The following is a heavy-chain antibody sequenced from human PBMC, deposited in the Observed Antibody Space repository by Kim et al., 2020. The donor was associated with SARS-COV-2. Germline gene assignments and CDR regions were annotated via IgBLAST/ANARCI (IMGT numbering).Heavy chain of an antibody. CDR2: DGSEK. D-gene: IGHD3-16*02. Sequence: DGSEKTYGDSVKGRFTISRDNANNSQYLEMNSLRAEDTGVYYCAREGYLYWGQGVRVIVSS. J-gene: IGHJ4*02. V-gene: IGHV3-7*01. CDR3: AREGYLY.